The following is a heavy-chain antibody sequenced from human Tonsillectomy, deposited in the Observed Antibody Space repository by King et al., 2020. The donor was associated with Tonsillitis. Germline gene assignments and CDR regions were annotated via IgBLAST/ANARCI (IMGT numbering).Heavy chain of an antibody. Sequence: VQLVESGGGLVQPGGSLKLSCAASEFTFSSSWMTWIRQAPGKGLQWVATIRPDGSEKYYADSVKGRFTVSRDNAKNSLDLQMNSLRSEDTALYYCAREQAYTRFDYWGQGTLVTVSS. CDR3: AREQAYTRFDY. CDR1: EFTFSSSW. J-gene: IGHJ4*02. CDR2: IRPDGSEK. V-gene: IGHV3-7*04. D-gene: IGHD1-14*01.